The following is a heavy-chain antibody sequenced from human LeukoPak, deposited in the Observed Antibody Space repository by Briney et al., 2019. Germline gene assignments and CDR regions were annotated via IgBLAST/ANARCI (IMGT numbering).Heavy chain of an antibody. CDR1: GGSISSSSYY. CDR3: AYLLDYYDSSGTDY. Sequence: SETLSLTCTVSGGSISSSSYYWGWIRQPPGKGLEWIGSIYYSRSTYYNPSLKSRVTISVDTSKNQFSLKLSSVTAADTAVYYCAYLLDYYDSSGTDYWGQGTLVTVSS. J-gene: IGHJ4*02. CDR2: IYYSRST. V-gene: IGHV4-39*01. D-gene: IGHD3-22*01.